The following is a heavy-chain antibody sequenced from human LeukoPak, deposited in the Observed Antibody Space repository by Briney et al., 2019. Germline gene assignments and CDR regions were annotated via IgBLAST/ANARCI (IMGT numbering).Heavy chain of an antibody. Sequence: SETLSLTCTVSGGSISSYYWSWIRQPPGKGLEWIGYIYYSGSTNYNPSLKSRVTISVDTSKNQFSLKLSSVTAADTAVYYCARRGSHYFIDTWGQGILVTVSS. CDR3: ARRGSHYFIDT. CDR2: IYYSGST. V-gene: IGHV4-59*08. CDR1: GGSISSYY. D-gene: IGHD2-15*01. J-gene: IGHJ5*02.